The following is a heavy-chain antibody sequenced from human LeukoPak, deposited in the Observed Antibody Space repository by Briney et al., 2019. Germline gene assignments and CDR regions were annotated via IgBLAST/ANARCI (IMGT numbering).Heavy chain of an antibody. V-gene: IGHV1-46*01. CDR2: IYPRDGST. J-gene: IGHJ4*02. Sequence: ASVKDSCKASGYSFTSNYIHWVRQAPGQGLEWTGMIYPRDGSTSYAQKFQGRVTVTRDTSTSTVHMELSGLRSEDTAVYYCARDQEAFDYWGQGTLVTVSS. CDR1: GYSFTSNY. CDR3: ARDQEAFDY.